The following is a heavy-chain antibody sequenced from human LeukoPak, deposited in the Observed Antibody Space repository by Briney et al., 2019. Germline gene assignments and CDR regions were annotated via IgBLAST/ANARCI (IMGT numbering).Heavy chain of an antibody. CDR2: IYYSGST. CDR3: ARAKAGRSRYYYGSGSYWGDAFDI. J-gene: IGHJ3*02. D-gene: IGHD3-10*01. CDR1: GGSISSYY. V-gene: IGHV4-59*12. Sequence: SETLSLTCTVSGGSISSYYWSWIRQPPGKGLEWIGYIYYSGSTNYNPSLKSRVTISVDTSRNQFSLKLSSVTAADTAVYYCARAKAGRSRYYYGSGSYWGDAFDIWGQGTMVTVSS.